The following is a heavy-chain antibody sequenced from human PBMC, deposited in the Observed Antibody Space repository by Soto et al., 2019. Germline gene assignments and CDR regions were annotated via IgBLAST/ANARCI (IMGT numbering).Heavy chain of an antibody. J-gene: IGHJ6*02. D-gene: IGHD1-1*01. CDR3: AKMRGNDGYYYGMDV. CDR2: ISYDGSNK. Sequence: GGSLRLSCAASGFTFSSYGMHWVRQAPGKGLEWVAVISYDGSNKYYADSVKGRFTISRDNSKNTLYLQMNSLRAEDTAVYYCAKMRGNDGYYYGMDVWGQGTTVTVS. CDR1: GFTFSSYG. V-gene: IGHV3-30*18.